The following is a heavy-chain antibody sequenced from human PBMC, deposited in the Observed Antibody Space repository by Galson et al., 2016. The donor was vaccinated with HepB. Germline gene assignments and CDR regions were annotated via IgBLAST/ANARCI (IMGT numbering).Heavy chain of an antibody. CDR2: LSSSSSYT. V-gene: IGHV3-11*06. D-gene: IGHD1-1*01. J-gene: IGHJ4*02. Sequence: SLRLSCAASGFTFSDDYMSWIRQAPGRGLEWVSFLSSSSSYTKYADSVKGRFTISRDNAKKSLYLQMNSLRAEDTAVYYCARGMELFDLWGQGTLVTVSS. CDR1: GFTFSDDY. CDR3: ARGMELFDL.